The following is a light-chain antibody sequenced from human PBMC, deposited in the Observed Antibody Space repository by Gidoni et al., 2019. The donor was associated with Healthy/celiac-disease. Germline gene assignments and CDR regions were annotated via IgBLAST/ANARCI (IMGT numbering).Light chain of an antibody. J-gene: IGKJ3*01. CDR2: LGS. V-gene: IGKV2-28*01. Sequence: DIVMTQSPLSLPVSPGEPASISCRSSQSLLHSNGYNSLDWYLQKPGKSPQPLIYLGSKRASGVPERFSGSGSGTDFTLKISRVEAEDVGVYYCMQDLQTPHSFTFGPGTKVDIK. CDR3: MQDLQTPHSFT. CDR1: QSLLHSNGYNS.